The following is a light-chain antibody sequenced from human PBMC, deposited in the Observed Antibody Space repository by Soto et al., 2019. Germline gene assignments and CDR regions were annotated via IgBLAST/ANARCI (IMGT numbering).Light chain of an antibody. Sequence: EIVLTPSPGTLSLSPGKRATLSCRASQSVNSNLAWYQQKAGQAPRLLIYGTSTRATGIPARFSGSGSGTDFTLTISSLQFEDFAVYYCQQYNNWPRTFGQGTKVDIK. V-gene: IGKV3-15*01. CDR1: QSVNSN. CDR3: QQYNNWPRT. J-gene: IGKJ1*01. CDR2: GTS.